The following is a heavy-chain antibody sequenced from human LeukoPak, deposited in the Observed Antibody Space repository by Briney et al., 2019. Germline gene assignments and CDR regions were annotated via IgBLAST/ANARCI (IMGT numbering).Heavy chain of an antibody. Sequence: GGSLRLSCAASGFTFSSYSMNWVRQAPGKGLEWVSSISSSSSYIYYADSVKGRFTISRDNAKNSLYLQMNRLRAEDTAVYYCARDSSGWFRFFDYWGQGTLVTVSS. D-gene: IGHD6-19*01. CDR1: GFTFSSYS. CDR3: ARDSSGWFRFFDY. CDR2: ISSSSSYI. V-gene: IGHV3-21*01. J-gene: IGHJ4*02.